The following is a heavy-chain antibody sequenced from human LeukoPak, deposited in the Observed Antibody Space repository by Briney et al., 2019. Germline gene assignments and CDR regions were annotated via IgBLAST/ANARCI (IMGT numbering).Heavy chain of an antibody. CDR3: ARLETVSGANYSDH. Sequence: PSETLSLTCTVSGGSISSYYWSWIRQPAGKGLEWIGSINYSGTTYYTASLKSRVTISVDTSKTQYSLSLTLVTAADTAVYFCARLETVSGANYSDHWGQGALVTVSS. CDR2: INYSGTT. V-gene: IGHV4-59*05. J-gene: IGHJ4*02. CDR1: GGSISSYY. D-gene: IGHD1-1*01.